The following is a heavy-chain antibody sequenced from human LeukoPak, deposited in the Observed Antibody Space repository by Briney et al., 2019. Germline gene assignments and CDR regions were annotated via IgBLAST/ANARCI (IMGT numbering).Heavy chain of an antibody. J-gene: IGHJ4*02. CDR2: IYTSGST. CDR3: ARSDAEYYYDSSGYSHYFDY. V-gene: IGHV4-4*07. D-gene: IGHD3-22*01. CDR1: GGSISSYY. Sequence: SETLSLTCTVSGGSISSYYWSWIRQPAGKGLERIGRIYTSGSTNYNPSLKSRITISVDTSKNQFSLKLSSVTAADTAVYYCARSDAEYYYDSSGYSHYFDYWGQGTLVTVSS.